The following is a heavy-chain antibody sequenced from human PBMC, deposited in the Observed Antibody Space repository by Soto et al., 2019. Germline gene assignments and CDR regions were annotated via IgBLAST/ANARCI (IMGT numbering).Heavy chain of an antibody. Sequence: APVKGSCKASGDIFTRVSIHLVGQAPGQRLEWLGWIDAGNGQTKYSKNLQGRVTITRDTSANTAYMGLSSLRSEDTAVYYCARDYFHDSSGYYDYCGQGALVTVSS. CDR3: ARDYFHDSSGYYDY. CDR2: IDAGNGQT. V-gene: IGHV1-3*01. D-gene: IGHD3-22*01. CDR1: GDIFTRVS. J-gene: IGHJ4*02.